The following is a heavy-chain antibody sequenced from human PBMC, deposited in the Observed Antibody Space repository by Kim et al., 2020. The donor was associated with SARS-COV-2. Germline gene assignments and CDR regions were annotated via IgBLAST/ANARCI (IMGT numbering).Heavy chain of an antibody. D-gene: IGHD3-3*01. J-gene: IGHJ4*02. Sequence: SYAQKFQGRVTMTRDTSTSTVYMELSSLRSEDTAVYYCARGLLEWSLSDYWGQGTLVTVSS. V-gene: IGHV1-46*01. CDR3: ARGLLEWSLSDY.